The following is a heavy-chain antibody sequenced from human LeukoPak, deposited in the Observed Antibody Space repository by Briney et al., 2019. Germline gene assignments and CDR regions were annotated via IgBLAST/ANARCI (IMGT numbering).Heavy chain of an antibody. D-gene: IGHD6-13*01. V-gene: IGHV1-46*01. Sequence: ASVKVSCKASGYTFTSYYMHWVRQAPGQGLEWMGIINPSGGSTSYAQKFQGRVTMTRDTSISTAYMELSRLRSDDTAVCYCARESSSYPFDYWGQGTLVTVSS. J-gene: IGHJ4*02. CDR3: ARESSSYPFDY. CDR2: INPSGGST. CDR1: GYTFTSYY.